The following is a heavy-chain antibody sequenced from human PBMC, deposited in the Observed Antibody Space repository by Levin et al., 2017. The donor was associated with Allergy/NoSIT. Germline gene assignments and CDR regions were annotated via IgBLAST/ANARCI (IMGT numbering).Heavy chain of an antibody. CDR1: GFTFDDYA. D-gene: IGHD6-13*01. CDR3: AKDPAAYYYYGMDV. J-gene: IGHJ6*02. V-gene: IGHV3-9*01. Sequence: PGGSLRLSCAASGFTFDDYAMHWVRQAPGKGLEWVSGISWNSGSIGYADSVKGRFTISRDNAKNSLYLQMNSLRAEDTALYYCAKDPAAYYYYGMDVWGQGTTVTVSS. CDR2: ISWNSGSI.